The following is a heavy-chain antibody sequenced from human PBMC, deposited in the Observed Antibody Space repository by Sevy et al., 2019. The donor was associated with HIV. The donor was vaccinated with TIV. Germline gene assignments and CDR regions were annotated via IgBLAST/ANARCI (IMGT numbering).Heavy chain of an antibody. J-gene: IGHJ6*02. V-gene: IGHV3-7*01. CDR1: GFTFSIYW. CDR2: IKEDGSEK. Sequence: GGSLRLSCAASGFTFSIYWMSWARQAPGKGLEWVANIKEDGSEKNYVDSVKGRFSSSCDNAMNSMYLQMNSVRAEYTAVYYCARGGGMDVWGQGTTVTVSS. CDR3: ARGGGMDV.